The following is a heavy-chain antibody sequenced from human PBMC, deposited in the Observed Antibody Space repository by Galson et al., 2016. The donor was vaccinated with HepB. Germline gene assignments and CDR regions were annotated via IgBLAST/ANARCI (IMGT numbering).Heavy chain of an antibody. J-gene: IGHJ6*02. Sequence: SVKVSCKASGYTFTGYYMHWVRQAPGQGLEWMGRINPNSGGTNYAQKFQGRVTMTRDTSISAAYMELSRLRSDDTAVYYCARKGYYDSSGYYYFGRYYYYGMDGWGQGTTVTVSS. CDR3: ARKGYYDSSGYYYFGRYYYYGMDG. CDR2: INPNSGGT. CDR1: GYTFTGYY. D-gene: IGHD3-22*01. V-gene: IGHV1-2*06.